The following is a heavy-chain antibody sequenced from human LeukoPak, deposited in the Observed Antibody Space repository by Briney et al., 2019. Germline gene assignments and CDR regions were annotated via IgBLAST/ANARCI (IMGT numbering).Heavy chain of an antibody. J-gene: IGHJ4*02. Sequence: PGGSLRLSCAASGFTFSSYWMHWVRQAPGKGLVWVSRINSDGSSTSYADSVKGRFTISRDNAKNTLYLQMNSLRAEDTAVYYCARHSGYYPWAYFDSWGQGTLVTVSS. D-gene: IGHD3-22*01. CDR1: GFTFSSYW. V-gene: IGHV3-74*01. CDR3: ARHSGYYPWAYFDS. CDR2: INSDGSST.